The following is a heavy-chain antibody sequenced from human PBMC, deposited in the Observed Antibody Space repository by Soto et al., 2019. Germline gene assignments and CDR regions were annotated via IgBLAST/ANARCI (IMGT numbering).Heavy chain of an antibody. Sequence: EVQLVESGGGLVQPGGSLRLSCAASGFTFSSYWMSWVRQAPGKGLEWVANIKQDGSEKYYVDYVKGRFTISRDNTKNSLYLQMNSLRADDTAVNYCASLALQDIVVVPAATNKHYYYMDVWGKGTTVTVSS. J-gene: IGHJ6*03. V-gene: IGHV3-7*01. D-gene: IGHD2-2*01. CDR3: ASLALQDIVVVPAATNKHYYYMDV. CDR1: GFTFSSYW. CDR2: IKQDGSEK.